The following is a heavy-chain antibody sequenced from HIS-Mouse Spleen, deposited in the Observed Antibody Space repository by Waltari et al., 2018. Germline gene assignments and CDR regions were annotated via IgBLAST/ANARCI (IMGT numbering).Heavy chain of an antibody. D-gene: IGHD7-27*01. V-gene: IGHV1-2*02. Sequence: QVQLVQSGAEVKKPGASVKVSCKASGYTFTGYYMHWVRQAPGQGLEWMGWINPNSGGTKYAKKFQGRVTMTRDTSISTAYMELSRLRSDDTAVYYCARVGLGIAFDIWGQGTMVTVSS. CDR1: GYTFTGYY. J-gene: IGHJ3*02. CDR3: ARVGLGIAFDI. CDR2: INPNSGGT.